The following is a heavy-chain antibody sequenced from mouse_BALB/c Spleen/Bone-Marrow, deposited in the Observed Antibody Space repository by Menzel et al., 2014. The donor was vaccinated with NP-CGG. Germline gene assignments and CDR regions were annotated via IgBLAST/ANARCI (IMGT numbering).Heavy chain of an antibody. J-gene: IGHJ2*01. V-gene: IGHV1-63*02. Sequence: QVQLKESGAELVRPGTSVKISCKASGYAFTNYWLGWVKQRPGHGPEWIGDIYPGSGNTYYTEKFKGKATLTADTSSSTAYMQLSSLTSEDSAGYFCARRRSLDYWGQGTILTVSS. CDR3: ARRRSLDY. CDR2: IYPGSGNT. CDR1: GYAFTNYW.